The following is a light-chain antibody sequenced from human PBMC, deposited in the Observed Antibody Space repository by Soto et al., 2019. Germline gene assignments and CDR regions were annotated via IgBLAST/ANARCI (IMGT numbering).Light chain of an antibody. Sequence: EIVLTQSPGTLSLSPGERATLSCRASQSVSSSYLAWYRQKPGQAPRLLIYGASSRATGIPDRFSGSGSGTDFTLTISRLEPEDFAVYYCQKYGSSPWTFGQGTKVEIK. J-gene: IGKJ1*01. CDR3: QKYGSSPWT. CDR1: QSVSSSY. V-gene: IGKV3-20*01. CDR2: GAS.